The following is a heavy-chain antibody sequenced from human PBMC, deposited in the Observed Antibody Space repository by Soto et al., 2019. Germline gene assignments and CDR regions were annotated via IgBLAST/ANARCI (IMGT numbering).Heavy chain of an antibody. V-gene: IGHV1-69*12. D-gene: IGHD4-17*01. Sequence: QVQLVQSGAEVKKPGSSVKVSCKASGGTFSSYAISWVRQAPGQGLEWMGGIIPIFGTANYAQKFQARVTITAGEATSTAYMELSSLRSEDTAAYYCARGVGDGDYDGTSGMDVWGQGTTVTVSS. CDR2: IIPIFGTA. CDR1: GGTFSSYA. J-gene: IGHJ6*02. CDR3: ARGVGDGDYDGTSGMDV.